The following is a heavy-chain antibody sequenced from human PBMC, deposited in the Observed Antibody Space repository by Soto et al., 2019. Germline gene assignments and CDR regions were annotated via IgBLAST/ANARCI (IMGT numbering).Heavy chain of an antibody. J-gene: IGHJ4*02. Sequence: GASVKVCCKVSGDTFPSYAIKWVRQATGQGPEWMGWMNPNRCKTGYAQKLRGRVTMTRNTSISAADMELSSLRSEDTAVYYCSRVFDGSGSDYWGQGTVVT. CDR1: GDTFPSYA. CDR2: MNPNRCKT. CDR3: SRVFDGSGSDY. D-gene: IGHD6-19*01. V-gene: IGHV1-8*01.